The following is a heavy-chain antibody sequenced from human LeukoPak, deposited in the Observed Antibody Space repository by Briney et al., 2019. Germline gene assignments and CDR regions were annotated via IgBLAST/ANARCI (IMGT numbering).Heavy chain of an antibody. CDR2: IYYSGST. V-gene: IGHV4-61*08. CDR1: GGSISSGGYY. D-gene: IGHD5-24*01. J-gene: IGHJ4*02. Sequence: PSQTLSLTCTVSGGSISSGGYYWSWIRQPPGKGLEWIGYIYYSGSTNYNPSLKSRVTISVDTSKNQFSLKLSSVTAADTAVYYCASWPRRDGYNYALDYWGQGTLVTVSS. CDR3: ASWPRRDGYNYALDY.